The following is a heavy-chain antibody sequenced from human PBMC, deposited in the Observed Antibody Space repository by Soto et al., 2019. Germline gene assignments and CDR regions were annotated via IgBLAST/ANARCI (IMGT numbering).Heavy chain of an antibody. CDR1: GGTFSSYA. J-gene: IGHJ5*02. V-gene: IGHV1-69*13. CDR3: ARDVRTYYYDSSGYYIAFWFDP. D-gene: IGHD3-22*01. CDR2: IIPIFGTA. Sequence: SVKVSCKASGGTFSSYAISWVRQAPGQGLEWMGGIIPIFGTANYAQKFQGRVTITADESTSTAYMELSSPRSEDTAVYYCARDVRTYYYDSSGYYIAFWFDPWGQGTLVTVSS.